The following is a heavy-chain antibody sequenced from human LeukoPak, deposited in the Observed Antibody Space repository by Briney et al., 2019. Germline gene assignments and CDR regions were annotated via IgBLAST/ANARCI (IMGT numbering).Heavy chain of an antibody. CDR1: GFTVSTTY. Sequence: EGSLRLSCVASGFTVSTTYMGWVRQAPGKGLEWVSVIYSGGTTYYADSVKGRFTFSRDNSKNTLYLQMNSLRAEDTAVYYCAKEGRDVKNACYGMDVWGQGTTVTVSS. J-gene: IGHJ6*02. CDR3: AKEGRDVKNACYGMDV. D-gene: IGHD5-24*01. V-gene: IGHV3-53*01. CDR2: IYSGGTT.